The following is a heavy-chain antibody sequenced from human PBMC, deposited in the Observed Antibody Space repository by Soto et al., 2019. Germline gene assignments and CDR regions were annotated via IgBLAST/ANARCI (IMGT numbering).Heavy chain of an antibody. J-gene: IGHJ4*02. Sequence: ASVKVSCKASGYTFSDYYIHWVRQAPGQGLEWMGWINPNSGGTKYAPKFQGGVTMTRDTSITTAYMELSRLRSGDTAVYYCASEPATAKPDGVDFWGQGTLVTVSA. CDR3: ASEPATAKPDGVDF. CDR2: INPNSGGT. V-gene: IGHV1-2*02. CDR1: GYTFSDYY. D-gene: IGHD1-1*01.